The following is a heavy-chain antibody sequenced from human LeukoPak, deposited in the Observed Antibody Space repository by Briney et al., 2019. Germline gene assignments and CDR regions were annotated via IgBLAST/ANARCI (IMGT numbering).Heavy chain of an antibody. Sequence: SETLSLTCTVPGGSISSYYWSWIRQPPGKGLEWIGDIYYSGSTNNNPSLKSRVTISVDTSKNQFSLKLSSVTAADTAVYYCARAEDYGDYSSRAFDIWGQGTMVTVSS. J-gene: IGHJ3*02. CDR3: ARAEDYGDYSSRAFDI. CDR1: GGSISSYY. V-gene: IGHV4-59*01. CDR2: IYYSGST. D-gene: IGHD4-17*01.